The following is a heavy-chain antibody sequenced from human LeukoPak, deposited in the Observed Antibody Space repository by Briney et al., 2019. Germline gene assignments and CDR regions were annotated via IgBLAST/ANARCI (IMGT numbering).Heavy chain of an antibody. CDR1: GYTFTGYY. J-gene: IGHJ4*02. D-gene: IGHD6-19*01. V-gene: IGHV1-2*02. CDR3: ARDPYSSGWPAYFDY. CDR2: INPNSGGT. Sequence: GASVKVSCKASGYTFTGYYIHWVRQAPGQGLEWMGWINPNSGGTNYAQKFQGRVTMTRDTSISTAYMELSRLRSDDTAVYFCARDPYSSGWPAYFDYWGQGTLVTVSS.